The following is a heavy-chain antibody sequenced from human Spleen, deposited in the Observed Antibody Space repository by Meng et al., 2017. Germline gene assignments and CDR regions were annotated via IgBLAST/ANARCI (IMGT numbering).Heavy chain of an antibody. Sequence: SETLSLTCAVYGGSFSGYYWSWIRQPPGKGLEWIGEINHSGSTNYNPSLKSRVTISVDTSKNQFSLKLSSVTAADTAVYYCARDYGDYVSYYYYYGMDVWGQGTTVTVSS. CDR3: ARDYGDYVSYYYYYGMDV. D-gene: IGHD4-17*01. V-gene: IGHV4-34*01. J-gene: IGHJ6*02. CDR2: INHSGST. CDR1: GGSFSGYY.